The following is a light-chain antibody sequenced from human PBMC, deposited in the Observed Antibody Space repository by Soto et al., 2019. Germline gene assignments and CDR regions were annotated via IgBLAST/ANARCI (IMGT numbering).Light chain of an antibody. Sequence: QSVLTQPPSVSGAPGQRVTISCTGSSSNIGAGYDVHWYQQLPGTAPKLLIYGNSNRPSGVPDRFSGSKSGTSASLAITGLQVEDEADYYCQSYNSSLSGYVFGTGPKLTV. CDR3: QSYNSSLSGYV. J-gene: IGLJ1*01. V-gene: IGLV1-40*01. CDR1: SSNIGAGYD. CDR2: GNS.